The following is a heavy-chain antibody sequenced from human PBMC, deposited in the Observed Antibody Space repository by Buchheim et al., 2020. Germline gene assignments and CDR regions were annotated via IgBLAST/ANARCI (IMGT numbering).Heavy chain of an antibody. CDR3: ATKYFPDY. D-gene: IGHD2/OR15-2a*01. J-gene: IGHJ4*02. CDR1: GFTFSSYA. Sequence: EVQLLESGGGLVQPGGSLRLSCAASGFTFSSYAMSWVRQAPGKGLEWVSAISNSGERTYYADSVKGRFTVSRDNSRNTIYLQMNSLRVEDTAVYYCATKYFPDYWGQGTL. V-gene: IGHV3-23*01. CDR2: ISNSGERT.